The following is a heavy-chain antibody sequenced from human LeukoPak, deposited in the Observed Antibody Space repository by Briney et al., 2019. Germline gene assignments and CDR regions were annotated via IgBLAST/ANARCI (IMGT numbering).Heavy chain of an antibody. V-gene: IGHV4-4*08. CDR2: IYATGRT. CDR3: ARYFEVAGRWYLDY. Sequence: PSETLSLTCTVSGGSINNHYWSWIRQPPGRGLEWIGFIYATGRTDYNPSFTSRATVSVDMSRYQFSLDLTSVTAAATAMYYCARYFEVAGRWYLDYWGQGTLVTVSS. CDR1: GGSINNHY. J-gene: IGHJ4*02. D-gene: IGHD2-15*01.